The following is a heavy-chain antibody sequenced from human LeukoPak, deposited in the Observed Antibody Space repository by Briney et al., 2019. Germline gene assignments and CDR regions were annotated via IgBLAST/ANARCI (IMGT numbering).Heavy chain of an antibody. D-gene: IGHD3-3*01. CDR3: ARGKFEGTYYDFWSGYLSTPTGGGSYGMDV. CDR2: MNPNSGNT. CDR1: GYTFTSYD. V-gene: IGHV1-8*01. Sequence: ASVKVSCKASGYTFTSYDINWVRQATGQGLEWMGWMNPNSGNTGYAQKFQGRGTMTRNTSISTAYMELSSLRSEDTAVYYCARGKFEGTYYDFWSGYLSTPTGGGSYGMDVWGQGTTVTVSS. J-gene: IGHJ6*02.